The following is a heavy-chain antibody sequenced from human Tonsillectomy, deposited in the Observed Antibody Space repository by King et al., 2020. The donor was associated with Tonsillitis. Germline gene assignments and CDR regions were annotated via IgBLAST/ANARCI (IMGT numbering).Heavy chain of an antibody. J-gene: IGHJ2*01. Sequence: QLQESGPGLVKPSETLSLTCTVSGGSISSRSYYWGWIRQPPGKGLEWIGSIYYSGSTYYNPSLKSRVTISVDTSKNQFSLKLSSVTAADTTVYYCARHSLVDGYNGFDLWGRGTLVTVSS. CDR1: GGSISSRSYY. V-gene: IGHV4-39*01. CDR3: ARHSLVDGYNGFDL. D-gene: IGHD5-24*01. CDR2: IYYSGST.